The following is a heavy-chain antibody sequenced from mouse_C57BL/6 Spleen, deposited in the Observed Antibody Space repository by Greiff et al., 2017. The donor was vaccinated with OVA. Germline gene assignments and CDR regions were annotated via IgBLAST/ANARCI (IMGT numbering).Heavy chain of an antibody. D-gene: IGHD1-1*01. Sequence: VQLKQSGAELVRPGASVKLSCTASGFNIKDDYMHWVKQRPEQGLEWIGWIDPENGDTEYASKFQGKATITADTSSNTAYLQLSSLTSEDTAVYYCTTALYYGSSYDYWGQGTTLTVSS. CDR3: TTALYYGSSYDY. CDR2: IDPENGDT. J-gene: IGHJ2*01. CDR1: GFNIKDDY. V-gene: IGHV14-4*01.